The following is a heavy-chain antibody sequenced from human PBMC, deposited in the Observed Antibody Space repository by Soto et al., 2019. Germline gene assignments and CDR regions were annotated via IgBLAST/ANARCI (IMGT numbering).Heavy chain of an antibody. Sequence: QVQLVQSGAEVKKPGSSVKDSCKTSADTFSSHAISWVRQAPGPGLEWMGGTVPMFGTTDYAQKFQGRVTIIADSSTSTVYMELRSLTSDDTAVYYCVRDRGYGRTTSSYCVFWCQGTRVTVSS. V-gene: IGHV1-69*06. CDR2: TVPMFGTT. CDR1: ADTFSSHA. CDR3: VRDRGYGRTTSSYCVF. D-gene: IGHD2-2*03. J-gene: IGHJ4*02.